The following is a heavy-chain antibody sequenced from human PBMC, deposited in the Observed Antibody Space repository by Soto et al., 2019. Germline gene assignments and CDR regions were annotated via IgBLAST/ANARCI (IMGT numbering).Heavy chain of an antibody. CDR3: ARKSSSSSWFDP. CDR2: ISTYDGNT. J-gene: IGHJ5*02. CDR1: GYTFFTYG. D-gene: IGHD6-6*01. Sequence: QVQLVQSGAEVKKPGASVKVSCKASGYTFFTYGITWVRRAPGQGLEWMGWISTYDGNTDYAQKLQGRVTMTTDTSTRTAYMELRSLRSDDTAVYYCARKSSSSSWFDPWGQGTLVTVSS. V-gene: IGHV1-18*01.